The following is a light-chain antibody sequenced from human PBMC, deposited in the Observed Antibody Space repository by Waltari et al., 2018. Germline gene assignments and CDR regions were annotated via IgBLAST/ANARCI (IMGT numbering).Light chain of an antibody. V-gene: IGLV2-8*01. CDR2: EVT. CDR1: SRHVGRYDL. CDR3: SSYAGSKNLV. Sequence: QSALPQPPSASGSPGQSVTISCTGTSRHVGRYDLVHWYQQHPGKAPKPMISEVTKRPSGVPDRFSGSKSGNTASLTVSGLQAEDEADYYCSSYAGSKNLVFGGGTKLTVL. J-gene: IGLJ2*01.